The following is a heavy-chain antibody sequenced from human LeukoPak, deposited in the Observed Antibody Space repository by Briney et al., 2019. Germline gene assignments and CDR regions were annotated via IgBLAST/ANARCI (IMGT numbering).Heavy chain of an antibody. CDR3: ARETFLDY. J-gene: IGHJ4*02. CDR1: GFTFSSYE. CDR2: ISSSGSTI. Sequence: GGSLRPSCAASGFTFSSYEMNWVRQAPGKGLEWISYISSSGSTIYYADSVKGRFTISRDNAKNSLFLQMNSLRAEDTAVYYCARETFLDYWGQGALVTVSS. V-gene: IGHV3-48*03. D-gene: IGHD2/OR15-2a*01.